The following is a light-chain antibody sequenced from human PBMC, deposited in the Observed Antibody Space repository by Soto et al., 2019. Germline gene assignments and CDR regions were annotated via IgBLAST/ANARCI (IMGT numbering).Light chain of an antibody. CDR2: GAS. CDR1: QSVSNNY. CDR3: QQYGDSPIYT. V-gene: IGKV3-20*01. Sequence: EIVLTQSPGTLSLSPGERATLSCRASQSVSNNYLAWYQQRPGQAPRLLIYGASNRATGVPDRFSGTGFGTDFTLTISRLELEDFALYSCQQYGDSPIYTFGQGTKLEIK. J-gene: IGKJ2*01.